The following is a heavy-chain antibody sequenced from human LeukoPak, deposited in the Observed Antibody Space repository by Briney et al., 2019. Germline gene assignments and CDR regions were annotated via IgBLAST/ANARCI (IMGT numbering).Heavy chain of an antibody. D-gene: IGHD4-23*01. J-gene: IGHJ6*03. CDR3: ARDGDTVLTRGYYYYMDV. CDR1: GFTFSSYT. Sequence: KSGGSLRLSCAASGFTFSSYTMNSVRQAPGKGPEWVSSITSSSSYIYYADSVKGRFTISRDNARNSLYLQMNSLRAEDTALYYCARDGDTVLTRGYYYYMDVWGKGTTVTVSS. CDR2: ITSSSSYI. V-gene: IGHV3-21*01.